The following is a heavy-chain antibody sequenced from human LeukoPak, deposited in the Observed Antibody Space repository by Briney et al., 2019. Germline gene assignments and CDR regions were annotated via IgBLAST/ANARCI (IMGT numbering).Heavy chain of an antibody. CDR1: GFTFSNAW. J-gene: IGHJ4*02. CDR3: TTDSPHDYGDYGYGY. Sequence: GGSLRLSCAASGFTFSNAWMSWVRQAPGKGLEWVGRIKSKTDGGTTDYAAPVKGRFTISRDDSKNTLYLQMNSLKTEDTAVYYCTTDSPHDYGDYGYGYWGQGTLVTVSS. V-gene: IGHV3-15*01. CDR2: IKSKTDGGTT. D-gene: IGHD4-17*01.